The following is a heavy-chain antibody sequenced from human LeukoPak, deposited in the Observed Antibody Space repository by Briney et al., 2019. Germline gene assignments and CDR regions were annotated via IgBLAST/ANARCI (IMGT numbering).Heavy chain of an antibody. V-gene: IGHV4-61*02. CDR2: IYTSGST. D-gene: IGHD3-10*01. CDR1: GGSISSGSYY. CDR3: ARILYGSGVQGRAFDI. Sequence: SETLSLTCTVSGGSISSGSYYWSWIRQPAGKGLEWIGRIYTSGSTNYNPSLKSRVTISVDTSKNQFSLKLSSVTAADTAVYYCARILYGSGVQGRAFDIWGQGTMVTVS. J-gene: IGHJ3*02.